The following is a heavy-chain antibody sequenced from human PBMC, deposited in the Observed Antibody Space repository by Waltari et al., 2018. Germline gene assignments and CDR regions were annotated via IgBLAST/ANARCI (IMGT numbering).Heavy chain of an antibody. CDR3: ARFLTRGWFDP. D-gene: IGHD3-3*01. CDR1: GYYISSGYY. V-gene: IGHV4-38-2*01. CDR2: IYHSGST. J-gene: IGHJ5*02. Sequence: QVQLQESGPGLVKPSETLSLTCAVSGYYISSGYYWGWIRQPPGKGLEWIGSIYHSGSTYYNPSLKSRVTISVDTSKNQFSLKLSSVTAADTAVYYCARFLTRGWFDPWGQGTLVTVSS.